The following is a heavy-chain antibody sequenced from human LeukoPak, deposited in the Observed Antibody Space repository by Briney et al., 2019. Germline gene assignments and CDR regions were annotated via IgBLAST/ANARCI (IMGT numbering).Heavy chain of an antibody. CDR1: GYTFDDHG. CDR2: INWNGGKT. V-gene: IGHV3-20*04. J-gene: IGHJ4*02. CDR3: ARAIYCSGSDCFSPSAY. D-gene: IGHD2-15*01. Sequence: QSGGSLRLSCAPSGYTFDDHGMSWVRQAPGKWLEWVSGINWNGGKTGYADAVRGRFSISRDNAKNSLYLQMNTLTVEDTALYYCARAIYCSGSDCFSPSAYWGQGALVTVSS.